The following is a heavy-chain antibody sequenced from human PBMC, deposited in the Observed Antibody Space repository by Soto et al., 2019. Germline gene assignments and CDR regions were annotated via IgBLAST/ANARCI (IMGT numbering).Heavy chain of an antibody. J-gene: IGHJ4*02. Sequence: QLQLQESGPGLVKPSETLSLTCTVSGGSISRSSYYWGWIRQPPGKGLEWIGSIYYSGSTYYNPSLKSRVTISVDTAKNQFSLKLSSVTAADTAVYYCARHDYGGFGLWGQGTLVTVSS. CDR2: IYYSGST. D-gene: IGHD4-17*01. CDR3: ARHDYGGFGL. CDR1: GGSISRSSYY. V-gene: IGHV4-39*01.